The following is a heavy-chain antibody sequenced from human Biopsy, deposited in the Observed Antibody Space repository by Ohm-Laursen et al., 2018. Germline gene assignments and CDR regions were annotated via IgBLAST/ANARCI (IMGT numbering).Heavy chain of an antibody. J-gene: IGHJ1*01. CDR1: GGTFSNYG. CDR3: ATKLTGYFHH. V-gene: IGHV1-69*06. CDR2: NIPILGTG. D-gene: IGHD3-9*01. Sequence: SSVKVSCNAPGGTFSNYGVNWVRQAPGQGLEWLGGNIPILGTGNYAQKFQDRVTVAADTSTSTATMELRSLRSNDTAVYYCATKLTGYFHHWGQGTLVIVSS.